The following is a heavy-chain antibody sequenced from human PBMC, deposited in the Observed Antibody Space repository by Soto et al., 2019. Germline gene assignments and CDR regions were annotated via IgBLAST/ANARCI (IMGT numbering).Heavy chain of an antibody. CDR3: ARDGRLRYFDWLACFDY. V-gene: IGHV1-18*01. J-gene: IGHJ4*02. D-gene: IGHD3-9*01. Sequence: QVQLVQSGAEVKKPGASVKVSCKASGYTFTSHGISWVRQAPGQGLEWMGWISAYNGNTNYAQKLQGRVTMTTDTSTSTAYMELRSLRSDDTAVYYCARDGRLRYFDWLACFDYWGQGTLVTVSS. CDR1: GYTFTSHG. CDR2: ISAYNGNT.